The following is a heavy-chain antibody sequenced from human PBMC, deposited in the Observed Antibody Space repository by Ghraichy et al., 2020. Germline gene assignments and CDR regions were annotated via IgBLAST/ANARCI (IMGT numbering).Heavy chain of an antibody. Sequence: GGSLRLSCAASGFTFSSAWLSWVRQAPGKGLEWVGRIKSKTDGGATDYAAPVKGRFTISRDESKNTLYLQMNSLKTEDTAVYYCTTVRWPYYFDYWGQGTLVTVSS. CDR2: IKSKTDGGAT. J-gene: IGHJ4*02. CDR1: GFTFSSAW. V-gene: IGHV3-15*01. D-gene: IGHD4-23*01. CDR3: TTVRWPYYFDY.